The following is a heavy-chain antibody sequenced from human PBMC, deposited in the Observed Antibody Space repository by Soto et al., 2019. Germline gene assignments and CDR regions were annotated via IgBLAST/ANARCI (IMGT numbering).Heavy chain of an antibody. V-gene: IGHV4-59*01. Sequence: QVQLQESGPGLVKPSETLSLTCTVSGGSISSYYWSWIRQPPGKGLEWIGYIYYSGSTNYNPSLKSRVTIAVATAKNQFSPKLSSVTAADTAVYYCARDGPGYDILTGPGYYGMDVWGQGTTVTVSS. D-gene: IGHD3-9*01. J-gene: IGHJ6*02. CDR2: IYYSGST. CDR1: GGSISSYY. CDR3: ARDGPGYDILTGPGYYGMDV.